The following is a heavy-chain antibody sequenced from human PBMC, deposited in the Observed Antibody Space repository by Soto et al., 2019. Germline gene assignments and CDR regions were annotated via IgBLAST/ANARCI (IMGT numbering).Heavy chain of an antibody. CDR2: IYYSGST. Sequence: QVQLQESGPGLVKPSQTLSLTCTVSGGSISSGDYYWSWIRQPPGKGLEWIGYIYYSGSTYYNPSLKSRVTITVETSKNQFSLKLSSVTAADTAVYYCASGPSGYYYISYYYGMDVWGQGTTVTVSS. D-gene: IGHD3-22*01. CDR3: ASGPSGYYYISYYYGMDV. CDR1: GGSISSGDYY. V-gene: IGHV4-30-4*01. J-gene: IGHJ6*02.